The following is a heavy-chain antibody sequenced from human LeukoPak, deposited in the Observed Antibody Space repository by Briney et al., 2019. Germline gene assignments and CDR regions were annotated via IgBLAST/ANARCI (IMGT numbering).Heavy chain of an antibody. J-gene: IGHJ1*01. CDR1: GFTFSSYA. V-gene: IGHV3-23*01. Sequence: GGSLRLSCAASGFTFSSYAMSWVRQAPGKGLEWVSAISGSGGSTYYADSVKGRFTISRDNSKNTLYLQMNSLGAEDTAVYYCATYSSLNRREFQFWGQGTLLTVSS. CDR2: ISGSGGST. D-gene: IGHD3-22*01. CDR3: ATYSSLNRREFQF.